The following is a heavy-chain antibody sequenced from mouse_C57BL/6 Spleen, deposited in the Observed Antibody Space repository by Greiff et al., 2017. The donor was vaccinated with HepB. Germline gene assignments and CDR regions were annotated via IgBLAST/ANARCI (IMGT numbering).Heavy chain of an antibody. CDR2: ISYDGSN. V-gene: IGHV3-6*01. D-gene: IGHD2-5*01. J-gene: IGHJ2*01. Sequence: EVKLQQSGPGLVKPSQSLSLTCSVTGYSITSGYYWNWIRQFPGNKLEWMGYISYDGSNNYNPSLKNRISLTRDTSKNQFFLKLNSVTTEDTATYYCARGAAYYSNLYFDYWGQGTTLTVSS. CDR1: GYSITSGYY. CDR3: ARGAAYYSNLYFDY.